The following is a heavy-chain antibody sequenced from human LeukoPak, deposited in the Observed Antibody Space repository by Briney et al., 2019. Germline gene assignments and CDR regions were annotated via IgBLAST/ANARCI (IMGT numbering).Heavy chain of an antibody. D-gene: IGHD3-9*01. V-gene: IGHV4-38-2*02. CDR3: ARGLRYFDWLSKGFDP. CDR2: IKHSGST. J-gene: IGHJ5*02. Sequence: PSETLSLTCTVSGYSISSGYYWGWIRQPPGKGLEWIGEIKHSGSTNYNPSLKSRVTISVDTSKNQFSLKLSSVTAADTAVYYCARGLRYFDWLSKGFDPWGQGTLVTVSS. CDR1: GYSISSGYY.